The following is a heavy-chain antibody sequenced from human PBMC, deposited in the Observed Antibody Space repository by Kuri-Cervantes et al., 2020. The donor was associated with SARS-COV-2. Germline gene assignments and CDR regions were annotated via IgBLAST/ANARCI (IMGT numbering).Heavy chain of an antibody. Sequence: ASVKVSCKISGYTLTELSIYWVRLAPGKGLEWMGGFDPEDGERVSAQKFQGRVTMTEDTSTDTAYLELRSLRSDDTAVYYCATGLADARSPLPSHYYGLSVWGQGTTVTVSS. CDR1: GYTLTELS. J-gene: IGHJ6*02. D-gene: IGHD2-15*01. CDR3: ATGLADARSPLPSHYYGLSV. CDR2: FDPEDGER. V-gene: IGHV1-24*01.